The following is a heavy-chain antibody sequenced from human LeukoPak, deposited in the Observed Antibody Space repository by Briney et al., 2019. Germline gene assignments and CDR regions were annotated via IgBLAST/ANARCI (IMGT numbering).Heavy chain of an antibody. CDR1: GGSFSGYY. D-gene: IGHD3-16*02. J-gene: IGHJ4*02. Sequence: SETLSLTCAVYGGSFSGYYWSWIRQPPGKGLEWIGEINHSGSTNYNPSLNSRVTISVDTSKYQFSLKLSSATAADAAVYYCARMKGYDYIWGSYRSRYFDYWGRGSLVSVCS. CDR2: INHSGST. V-gene: IGHV4-34*01. CDR3: ARMKGYDYIWGSYRSRYFDY.